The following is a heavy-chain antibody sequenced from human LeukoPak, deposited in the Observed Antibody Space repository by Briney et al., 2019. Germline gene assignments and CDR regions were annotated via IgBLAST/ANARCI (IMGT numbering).Heavy chain of an antibody. Sequence: ASVKVSCKASGYTFTSYAMHWVRQAPGQRLEWMGWINAGNGNTKYSQEFQGRVTITRDTSASTAYMELSSLRSEDMAVYYCARGSRIFGVVKGDYYYMDVWGKGTTVTVSS. D-gene: IGHD3-3*01. CDR1: GYTFTSYA. CDR2: INAGNGNT. J-gene: IGHJ6*03. CDR3: ARGSRIFGVVKGDYYYMDV. V-gene: IGHV1-3*03.